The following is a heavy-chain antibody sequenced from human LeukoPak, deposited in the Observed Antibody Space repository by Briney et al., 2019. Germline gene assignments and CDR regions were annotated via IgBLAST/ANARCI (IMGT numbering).Heavy chain of an antibody. Sequence: SETLSLTCSVSGASPTIYYWNWIRQPAGKGLEWIGRYASGTTAHNPSLKSQFTMSIDTSKNQISLKLTSVTAADTAVYYCATGDHSFDNWGQGILVTVTP. CDR1: GASPTIYY. CDR3: ATGDHSFDN. D-gene: IGHD7-27*01. V-gene: IGHV4-4*07. CDR2: YASGTT. J-gene: IGHJ4*02.